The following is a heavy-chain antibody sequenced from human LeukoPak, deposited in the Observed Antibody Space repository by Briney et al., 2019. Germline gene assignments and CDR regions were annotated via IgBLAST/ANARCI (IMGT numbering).Heavy chain of an antibody. V-gene: IGHV3-30-3*01. J-gene: IGHJ6*02. CDR3: ARALILGLAVADDYYYYGMDV. CDR1: GYTFSSYV. D-gene: IGHD6-19*01. Sequence: SCKASGYTFSSYVISWVRQAPGKGLEWVAVISYDGSNKYYADSVKGRFTISRDNSKNTLYLQMNSLRAEDTAVYYCARALILGLAVADDYYYYGMDVWGQGTTVTVSS. CDR2: ISYDGSNK.